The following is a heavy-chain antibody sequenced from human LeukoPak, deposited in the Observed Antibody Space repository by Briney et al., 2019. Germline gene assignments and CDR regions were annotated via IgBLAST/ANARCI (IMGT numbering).Heavy chain of an antibody. Sequence: KPSETLSLTCTVSGGSISSSSYYWGWIRQPPGKGLEWIGSIYYSGSTYYNPSLKSRVTISVDTSKNQFSPKLSSVTAADTAVYYCARHNYDILTGPYYYYYYMDVWGKGTTVTVSS. D-gene: IGHD3-9*01. CDR3: ARHNYDILTGPYYYYYYMDV. V-gene: IGHV4-39*01. CDR2: IYYSGST. CDR1: GGSISSSSYY. J-gene: IGHJ6*03.